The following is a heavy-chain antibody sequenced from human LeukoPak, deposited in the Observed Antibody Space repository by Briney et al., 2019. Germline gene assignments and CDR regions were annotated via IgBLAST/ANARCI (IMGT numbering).Heavy chain of an antibody. CDR1: GYTFTSYG. J-gene: IGHJ4*02. Sequence: GASVKVSCKASGYTFTSYGISWVRQAPGQGLEWMGWISAYNGNTNYAQKLQGRVTMTTDTSTSTAYMELRSLRSDDTAVYYCARDMGVGATFFARGLGGRWGQGTLVTVSS. CDR2: ISAYNGNT. V-gene: IGHV1-18*01. CDR3: ARDMGVGATFFARGLGGR. D-gene: IGHD1-26*01.